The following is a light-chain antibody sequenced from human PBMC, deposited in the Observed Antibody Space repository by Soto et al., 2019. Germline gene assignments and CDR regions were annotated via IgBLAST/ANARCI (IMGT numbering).Light chain of an antibody. CDR2: GAS. CDR1: QSVSSSF. CDR3: QQYDSSPWT. J-gene: IGKJ1*01. V-gene: IGKV3-20*01. Sequence: EIVLTQSPGTLSLSPGERATLSCRASQSVSSSFLAWYQQKPGQAPRHLIYGASTRATGIPDRFSGSGSGTDFTLTISRPEPEDFAVYYCQQYDSSPWTFGQGTKVEIK.